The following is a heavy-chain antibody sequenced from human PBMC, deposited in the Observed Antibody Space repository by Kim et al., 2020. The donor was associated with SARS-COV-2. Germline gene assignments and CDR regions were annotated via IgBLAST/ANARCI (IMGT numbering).Heavy chain of an antibody. CDR1: GGSFSGYY. J-gene: IGHJ4*02. D-gene: IGHD3-22*01. V-gene: IGHV4-34*01. CDR3: ARGLGYYDSSGYYY. CDR2: INHSGST. Sequence: SETLSLTCAVYGGSFSGYYWSWIRQPPGKGLEWIGEINHSGSTNYNPSLKSRVTISVDTSKNQFSLKLSSVTAADTAVYYCARGLGYYDSSGYYYWGQGT.